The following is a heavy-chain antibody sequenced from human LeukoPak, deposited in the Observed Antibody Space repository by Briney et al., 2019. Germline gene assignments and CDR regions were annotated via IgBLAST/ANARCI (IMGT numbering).Heavy chain of an antibody. J-gene: IGHJ4*02. V-gene: IGHV1-69*05. CDR1: GGTFSSYA. Sequence: ASVKVSCKASGGTFSSYAISWVRQALGQGLEWMGGIIPIFGTANYAQKFQGRVTITTDESTSTAYMELSSLRSEDTAVYYCARDRSVGSRGSYFFDYWGQGTLVTVSS. CDR2: IIPIFGTA. CDR3: ARDRSVGSRGSYFFDY. D-gene: IGHD1-26*01.